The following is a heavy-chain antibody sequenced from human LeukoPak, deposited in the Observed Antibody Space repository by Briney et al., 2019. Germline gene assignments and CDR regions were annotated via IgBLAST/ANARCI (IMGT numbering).Heavy chain of an antibody. CDR3: ARDLGRDGYNYHAFDI. V-gene: IGHV4-59*01. Sequence: GSLRLSCAASGFTFSSYGMSWIRQPPGKGLEWIGYIYYSGSTNYNPSLKSRVTISVDTSKNQFSLKLSSVTAADTAVYYCARDLGRDGYNYHAFDIWGQGTMVTVSS. CDR2: IYYSGST. D-gene: IGHD5-24*01. J-gene: IGHJ3*02. CDR1: GFTFSSYG.